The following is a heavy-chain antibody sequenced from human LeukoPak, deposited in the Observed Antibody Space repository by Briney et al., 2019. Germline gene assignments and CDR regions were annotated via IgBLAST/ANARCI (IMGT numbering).Heavy chain of an antibody. Sequence: GSLRLSRAASGFTFSTYAMTWVRQAPGKGLEWVSGIRGSGGSTYYADSVKGRFTISRDNSKNTLYLQMNSLRAEDTAVYYCAKAGGDLWSGYSSTWGQGTLVTVSS. CDR2: IRGSGGST. CDR3: AKAGGDLWSGYSST. CDR1: GFTFSTYA. V-gene: IGHV3-23*01. D-gene: IGHD3-3*01. J-gene: IGHJ4*02.